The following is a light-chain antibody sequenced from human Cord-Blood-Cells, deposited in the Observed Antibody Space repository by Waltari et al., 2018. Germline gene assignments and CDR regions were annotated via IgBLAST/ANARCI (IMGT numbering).Light chain of an antibody. V-gene: IGLV2-14*01. CDR2: GVS. CDR1: SSDVGGYNY. J-gene: IGLJ3*02. CDR3: SSDTSSSTWV. Sequence: QSALTQPASVSGAPGQSITISCTGTSSDVGGYNYVSWYQQHPGQAPRLMIYGVSNRPSGVSNRFSGSKSGNTASLTISVLQAEDEADYYCSSDTSSSTWVFGGGTKLTVL.